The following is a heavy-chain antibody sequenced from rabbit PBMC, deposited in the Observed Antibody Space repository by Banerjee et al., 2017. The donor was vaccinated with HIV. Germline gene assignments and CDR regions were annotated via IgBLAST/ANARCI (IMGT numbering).Heavy chain of an antibody. V-gene: IGHV1S40*01. J-gene: IGHJ4*01. CDR1: GFSFGQD. D-gene: IGHD1-1*01. CDR3: ARWGSGWNLNW. Sequence: QSLEESGGDLVKPGASLTLTCTASGFSFGQDMCWVRQAPGKGLGWLGCIDTRYGNTYYASWAKGRFTSSGTSSTTVPLQRTSLTAADTATYLCARWGSGWNLNWWGPGTRGTVS. CDR2: IDTRYGNT.